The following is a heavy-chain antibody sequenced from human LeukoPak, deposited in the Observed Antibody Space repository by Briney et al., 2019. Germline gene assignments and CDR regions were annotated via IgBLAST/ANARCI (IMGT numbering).Heavy chain of an antibody. CDR1: GYTFTSYA. J-gene: IGHJ4*02. Sequence: ASVKVSCKASGYTFTSYAMHWVRQAPGQRLEWMGWINAGNGNTKYSQKFQGRVTITRDTSASTAYMELSSLRSDDTAVYYCARAGADCSSTSCYELDYWGQGTLVTVSS. CDR3: ARAGADCSSTSCYELDY. CDR2: INAGNGNT. V-gene: IGHV1-3*01. D-gene: IGHD2-2*01.